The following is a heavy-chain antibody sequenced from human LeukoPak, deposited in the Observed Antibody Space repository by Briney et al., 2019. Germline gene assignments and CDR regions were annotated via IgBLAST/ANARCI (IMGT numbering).Heavy chain of an antibody. J-gene: IGHJ4*02. CDR2: ISWSSGSI. V-gene: IGHV3-9*03. D-gene: IGHD3-16*01. CDR3: AKEQDGGFDY. Sequence: GRSLRLSCAASGFTFDDYAMHLVRQAPGKGLEWVSGISWSSGSIGYADSVKGRFAISRDNAKISLYLQMNSLRAEDMALYYCAKEQDGGFDYWGQGTLVTVSS. CDR1: GFTFDDYA.